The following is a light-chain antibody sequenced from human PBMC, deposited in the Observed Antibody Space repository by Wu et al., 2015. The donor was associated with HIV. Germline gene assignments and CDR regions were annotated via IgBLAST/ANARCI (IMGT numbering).Light chain of an antibody. Sequence: DIQMTQSPSTLSASVGDRVTITCRASQSISNWLAWYQQKPGKAPNLLIYKASNLESGVPSRFSGSGSGTEFTLTISSLQPDDFATYYCQQSNSNPWTFGQGTKVDLK. CDR2: KAS. CDR3: QQSNSNPWT. CDR1: QSISNW. J-gene: IGKJ1*01. V-gene: IGKV1-5*03.